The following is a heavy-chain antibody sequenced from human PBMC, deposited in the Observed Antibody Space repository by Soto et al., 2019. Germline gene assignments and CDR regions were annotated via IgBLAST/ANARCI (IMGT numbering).Heavy chain of an antibody. CDR1: GFTFSSYA. CDR3: AKGSGSPPDYYYYGMDV. CDR2: ISGSGGST. Sequence: GGSLRLSCVASGFTFSSYAMAWVRQAPGKGLEWVSAISGSGGSTYYADSVKGRFTISRDNSKNTLYLQMNSLRAEDTAVYYCAKGSGSPPDYYYYGMDVWGQGTTVTVSS. D-gene: IGHD1-26*01. J-gene: IGHJ6*02. V-gene: IGHV3-23*01.